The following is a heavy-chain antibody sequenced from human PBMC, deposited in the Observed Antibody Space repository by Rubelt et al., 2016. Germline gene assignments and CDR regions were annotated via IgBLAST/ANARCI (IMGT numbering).Heavy chain of an antibody. CDR2: IYSVGTT. J-gene: IGHJ4*02. CDR3: ARLYQDENDY. Sequence: QVQLVESGGGVVQPGRSLRLSCAASGFTFSSYSMTWVRQAPGKGLEWVSVIYSVGTTYYADSVKGRFTISRHNSKNTLYLQMNSLRTEDTAVYYCARLYQDENDYWGQGTLVTVSS. CDR1: GFTFSSYS. D-gene: IGHD2-2*01. V-gene: IGHV3-NL1*01.